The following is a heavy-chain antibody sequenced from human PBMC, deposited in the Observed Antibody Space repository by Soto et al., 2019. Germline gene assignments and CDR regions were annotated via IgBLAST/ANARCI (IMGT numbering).Heavy chain of an antibody. CDR3: AGTIVLVPAAKPDWFDP. D-gene: IGHD2-2*02. CDR2: IYYSGST. V-gene: IGHV4-59*01. CDR1: GGSISSYY. J-gene: IGHJ5*02. Sequence: PSETLSLTCTVSGGSISSYYWSWIRQPPGKGLEWIGYIYYSGSTNYNPSLKSRVTISVDTSKNQFSLKLSSVTAADTAVYYCAGTIVLVPAAKPDWFDPWGQGTLVTVSS.